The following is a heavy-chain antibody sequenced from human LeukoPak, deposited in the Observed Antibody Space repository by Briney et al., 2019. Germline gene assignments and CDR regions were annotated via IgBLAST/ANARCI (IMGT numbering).Heavy chain of an antibody. CDR1: GFTFSRYA. V-gene: IGHV3-23*01. CDR3: AKPYYYDSSGYEYYYYGMDV. J-gene: IGHJ6*02. D-gene: IGHD3-22*01. Sequence: PGGSLRLSCAGSGFTFSRYAMNWVRQAPGKGLEWVSAISRSGGSTYYADSVKGRSTISRDNSKNTLYLQMNSLSAEDTAVYYCAKPYYYDSSGYEYYYYGMDVWGQGTTVTVS. CDR2: ISRSGGST.